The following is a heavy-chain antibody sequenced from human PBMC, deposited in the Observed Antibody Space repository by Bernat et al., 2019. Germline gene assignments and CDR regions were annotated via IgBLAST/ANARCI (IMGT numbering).Heavy chain of an antibody. CDR2: IFHSGPI. CDR1: GYPISSGYY. V-gene: IGHV4-38-2*01. CDR3: AVYYGSGNYYAHYYYYMDV. J-gene: IGHJ6*03. D-gene: IGHD3-10*01. Sequence: QVRLQESGPGLVKPSETPSLTCAVSGYPISSGYYWGWIRQPPGKGLEWIASIFHSGPIYYNPSLKSRVTISVDTSKNQFSLKLTSVTAADTAVYYCAVYYGSGNYYAHYYYYMDVWGKGTTVTVSS.